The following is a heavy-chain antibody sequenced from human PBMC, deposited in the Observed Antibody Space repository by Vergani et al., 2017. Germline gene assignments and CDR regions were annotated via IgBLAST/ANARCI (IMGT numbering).Heavy chain of an antibody. CDR3: ARTGYDFWSGYYSSYWYLDL. V-gene: IGHV3-48*03. CDR2: ISSSGSTI. D-gene: IGHD3-3*01. Sequence: EVQLVESGGGLVQPGGSLRLSCAASGFTFSSYEMNWVRQAPGKGLEWVSYISSSGSTIYYADSVKGRFTISRDNAKNSLYLQMNSLRAEDTAVYYCARTGYDFWSGYYSSYWYLDLWGRGTLVTVSS. CDR1: GFTFSSYE. J-gene: IGHJ2*01.